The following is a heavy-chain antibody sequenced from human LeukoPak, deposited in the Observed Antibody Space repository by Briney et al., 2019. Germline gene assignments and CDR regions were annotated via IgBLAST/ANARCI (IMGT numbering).Heavy chain of an antibody. CDR1: GFTFSSYG. CDR2: ISGSGGST. CDR3: ARRATTERGHSYGLDY. J-gene: IGHJ4*02. D-gene: IGHD5-18*01. V-gene: IGHV3-23*01. Sequence: PGGSLRLSCAASGFTFSSYGMTWVRQAPGKGLEWVSAISGSGGSTHYSDSVKGRFTISRDNSKNTLYLQMNRLRAEDTAVYYCARRATTERGHSYGLDYWGQGTLVTVSS.